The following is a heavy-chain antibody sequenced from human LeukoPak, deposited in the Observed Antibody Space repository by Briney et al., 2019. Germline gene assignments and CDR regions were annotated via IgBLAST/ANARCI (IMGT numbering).Heavy chain of an antibody. CDR1: GGSFSGYY. CDR3: AAVVVTNDAFDI. V-gene: IGHV4-34*01. J-gene: IGHJ3*02. Sequence: SETLSLTCAVYGGSFSGYYWSWIRQPPGKGLEWIGEINHSGSTNYNPSLRSRVTIPVDTTKNQFSLKLSSVTAADTAVYYCAAVVVTNDAFDIWGQGTMVTVSS. CDR2: INHSGST. D-gene: IGHD3-22*01.